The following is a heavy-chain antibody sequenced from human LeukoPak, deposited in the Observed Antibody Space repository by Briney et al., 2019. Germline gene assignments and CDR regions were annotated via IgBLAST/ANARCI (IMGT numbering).Heavy chain of an antibody. CDR1: GYTFTGYY. CDR3: ARDYRFIAARPAGCDY. J-gene: IGHJ4*02. V-gene: IGHV1-2*02. Sequence: GASVKVSCKASGYTFTGYYMHWVRQAPGQGLEWMGWINPNSGGTNYAQKFQGRVTMTRGTSISTAYMELSRLRSDDTAVYYCARDYRFIAARPAGCDYWGQGTLVTVSS. CDR2: INPNSGGT. D-gene: IGHD6-6*01.